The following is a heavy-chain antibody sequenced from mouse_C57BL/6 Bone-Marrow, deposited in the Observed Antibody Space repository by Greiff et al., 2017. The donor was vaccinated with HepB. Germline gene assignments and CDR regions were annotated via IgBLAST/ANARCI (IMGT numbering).Heavy chain of an antibody. J-gene: IGHJ2*01. CDR1: GYTFTSYW. D-gene: IGHD1-1*01. CDR3: TRCGRFITTVVADFDY. Sequence: VQLQQSGTVLARPGASVKMSCKTSGYTFTSYWLHWVKQRPGQGLEWIGAIYPGNSDTSYNQKFKGKAKLTAVTSASTAYMELSSLTSEDSAVYYCTRCGRFITTVVADFDYWGQGNTLTVSS. CDR2: IYPGNSDT. V-gene: IGHV1-5*01.